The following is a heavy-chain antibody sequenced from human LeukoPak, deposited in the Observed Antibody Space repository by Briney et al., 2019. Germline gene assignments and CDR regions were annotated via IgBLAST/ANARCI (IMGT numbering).Heavy chain of an antibody. V-gene: IGHV4-4*02. Sequence: PSGTLSLTCAVSGGSISSINWWSWVRQAPGKGLEWIGEIYHTGSTNYNPSLKSRVTISVDTSKNQFSLKVSSVTAADTAVYYCAREGPWVQLWLLDYMDVWGKGTTVTVSS. CDR2: IYHTGST. J-gene: IGHJ6*03. D-gene: IGHD5-18*01. CDR3: AREGPWVQLWLLDYMDV. CDR1: GGSISSINW.